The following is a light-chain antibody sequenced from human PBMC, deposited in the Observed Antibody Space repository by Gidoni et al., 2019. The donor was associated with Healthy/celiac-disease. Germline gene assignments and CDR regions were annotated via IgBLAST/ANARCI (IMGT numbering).Light chain of an antibody. CDR1: QSGSSY. CDR2: DAS. J-gene: IGKJ3*01. Sequence: EMLLTQSPATLSLSPGERATLSCRASQSGSSYLAWDQQKPGQAPRLLIYDASNSATGIPARFRGSGSGTDFNLTISSREPEDVAVYYCQQRSTWPPSFTFGPGTKVDIK. V-gene: IGKV3-11*01. CDR3: QQRSTWPPSFT.